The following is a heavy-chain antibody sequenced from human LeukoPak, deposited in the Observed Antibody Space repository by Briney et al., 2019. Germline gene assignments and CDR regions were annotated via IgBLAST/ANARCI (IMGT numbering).Heavy chain of an antibody. J-gene: IGHJ1*01. CDR2: IYYTGST. V-gene: IGHV4-59*12. CDR3: ARSARSKYFQH. Sequence: SETLSLTCTVSGGSINTYYWSWVRQSPGTGLEWIGYIYYTGSTNYNPSLKSRVTISVDTSKNQFSLKLSSVTAADTAVYYCARSARSKYFQHWGQGTLVTVSS. CDR1: GGSINTYY.